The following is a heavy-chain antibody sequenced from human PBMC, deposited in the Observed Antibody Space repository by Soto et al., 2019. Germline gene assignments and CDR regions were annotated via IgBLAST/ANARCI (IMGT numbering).Heavy chain of an antibody. CDR1: GYSFTSYW. CDR3: ARLSSSLPRITDFCSGPDAFDI. V-gene: IGHV5-51*01. CDR2: IYPGDSDT. Sequence: LGESLKISCKGSGYSFTSYWIGWVRQMPGKGLEWMGIIYPGDSDTRYSPSFQGQVTISADKSISTAYLQWSSLKASDTAMYYCARLSSSLPRITDFCSGPDAFDIWGQGTMVTVSS. D-gene: IGHD3-3*01. J-gene: IGHJ3*02.